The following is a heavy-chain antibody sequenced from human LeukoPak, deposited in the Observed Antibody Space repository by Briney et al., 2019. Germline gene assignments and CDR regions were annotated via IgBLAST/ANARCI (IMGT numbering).Heavy chain of an antibody. CDR2: ISGSGGST. V-gene: IGHV3-23*01. Sequence: GGSLRLSCAASGFTFSSYAMSWVRQAPGKGLEWVSAISGSGGSTYYADSVKGRFTISRDNSKNTLYLQMNSLRAEDTAVYYCANLFYYYDSGLMDVWGQGTTVTVSS. CDR3: ANLFYYYDSGLMDV. CDR1: GFTFSSYA. D-gene: IGHD3-22*01. J-gene: IGHJ6*02.